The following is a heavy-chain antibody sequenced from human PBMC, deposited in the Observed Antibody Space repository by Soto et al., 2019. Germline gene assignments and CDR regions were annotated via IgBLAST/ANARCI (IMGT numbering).Heavy chain of an antibody. V-gene: IGHV1-8*01. D-gene: IGHD2-2*02. CDR3: ARGRGYCSSTSCYTRNWFDP. CDR2: MNPNSGNT. Sequence: ASVKVCCKASGYTFTSYDINWVRRATGQGLEWMGWMNPNSGNTGYAQKFQGRVTMTRNTSISTAYMELSSLRSEDTAVYYCARGRGYCSSTSCYTRNWFDPWGQGTMVTVXS. J-gene: IGHJ5*02. CDR1: GYTFTSYD.